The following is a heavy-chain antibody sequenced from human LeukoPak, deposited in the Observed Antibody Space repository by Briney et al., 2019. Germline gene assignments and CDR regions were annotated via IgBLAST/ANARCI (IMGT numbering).Heavy chain of an antibody. D-gene: IGHD3-10*02. CDR3: ARSKYGGPDY. Sequence: SETLSLTCTVSGGSINSYYWSWIRQPPGKGLEWIGYIYYSGRTNYNPSLKSRVTMSVNTSKNQFSLKLSSVTAADTDVYYCARSKYGGPDYWGQGTLVTVSS. CDR2: IYYSGRT. CDR1: GGSINSYY. J-gene: IGHJ4*02. V-gene: IGHV4-59*01.